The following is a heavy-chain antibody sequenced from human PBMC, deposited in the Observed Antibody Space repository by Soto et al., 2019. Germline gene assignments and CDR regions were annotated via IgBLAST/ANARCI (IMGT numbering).Heavy chain of an antibody. V-gene: IGHV3-33*01. Sequence: QVHLEESGGGEVQPGRSLRLACAASGFSFRTYGMHWVRQAPGKGLEWVAIIWYDGNNKYYADSVKGRFTISRDNSKNTLYLQMNSLRVEDTAVYYCARDNLDHAYYMDVWGKGTTVTVSS. CDR1: GFSFRTYG. CDR2: IWYDGNNK. CDR3: ARDNLDHAYYMDV. J-gene: IGHJ6*03. D-gene: IGHD1-1*01.